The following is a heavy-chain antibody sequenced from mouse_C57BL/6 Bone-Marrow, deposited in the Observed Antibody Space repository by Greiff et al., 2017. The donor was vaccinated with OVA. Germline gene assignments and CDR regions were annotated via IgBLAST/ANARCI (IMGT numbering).Heavy chain of an antibody. J-gene: IGHJ3*01. D-gene: IGHD1-1*01. CDR1: GYTFTSYW. CDR3: ARERYYGSSFPWFAY. CDR2: IDPSDSYT. Sequence: VQLQQPGAELVMPGASVKLSCKASGYTFTSYWMHWVKQRPGQGLEWIGEIDPSDSYTNYNQKFKGKSTLTVDKSSSTAYMQLSSLTSEDSAVYYCARERYYGSSFPWFAYWGQETLVTVSA. V-gene: IGHV1-69*01.